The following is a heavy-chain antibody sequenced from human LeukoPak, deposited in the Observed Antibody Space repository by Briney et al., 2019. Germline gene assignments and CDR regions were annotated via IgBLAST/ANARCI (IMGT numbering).Heavy chain of an antibody. J-gene: IGHJ4*02. CDR1: GGSISSYY. Sequence: PSETLSFTCTVSGGSISSYYWSWIRQPPGKGLEWIGYIYYSGSTNYNPSLKSRVTISVDTSKNQFSLKLSSVTAADTAVYYCARGKSTCWLYWGQGTLVTVSS. CDR3: ARGKSTCWLY. CDR2: IYYSGST. D-gene: IGHD2-2*01. V-gene: IGHV4-59*01.